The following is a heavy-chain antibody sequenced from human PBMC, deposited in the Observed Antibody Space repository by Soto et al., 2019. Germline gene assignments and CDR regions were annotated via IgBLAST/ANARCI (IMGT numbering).Heavy chain of an antibody. J-gene: IGHJ4*02. CDR3: ARVRNPTNYGDSDY. V-gene: IGHV4-34*01. CDR1: GGSFSGYY. Sequence: QVQLQQWGAGLLKPSETLSLTCAVYGGSFSGYYWSWIRQPPGKGLEWIGEINHSGSTNYNPSLKSRVTISVDTSKNQFSLKLSSVTAADTAVYYCARVRNPTNYGDSDYWGQGTLVTVSS. D-gene: IGHD4-17*01. CDR2: INHSGST.